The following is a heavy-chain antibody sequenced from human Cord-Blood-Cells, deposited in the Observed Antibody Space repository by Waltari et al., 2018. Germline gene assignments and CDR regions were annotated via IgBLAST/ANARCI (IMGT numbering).Heavy chain of an antibody. D-gene: IGHD3-10*01. V-gene: IGHV1-69*06. CDR2: ITPVLGTA. CDR3: ARVEVGSYYGSGLSRYGMDV. CDR1: GGTFSSYA. Sequence: QVQLVQSGAEVKKPGSSVKVSCKASGGTFSSYAISWGRQATGQGSEWITPVLGTANYAQKFQGRGTICASKSTSRAYMELSRLRSEYTAVYYGARVEVGSYYGSGLSRYGMDVWGQGTTVTVSS. J-gene: IGHJ6*02.